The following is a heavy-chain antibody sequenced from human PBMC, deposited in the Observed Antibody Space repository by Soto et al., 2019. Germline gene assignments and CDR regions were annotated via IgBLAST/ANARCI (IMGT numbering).Heavy chain of an antibody. CDR2: INHSGST. CDR1: GGSFSGYY. Sequence: PSETLSLTCAVYGGSFSGYYWSWIRQPPGKGLEWIGEINHSGSTNYNPSLKSRVTISVDTSKNQFSLKLSSVTAADTAVYYCARYITIFGVVIRGFDYWGQGTLVTVSS. V-gene: IGHV4-34*01. J-gene: IGHJ4*02. D-gene: IGHD3-3*01. CDR3: ARYITIFGVVIRGFDY.